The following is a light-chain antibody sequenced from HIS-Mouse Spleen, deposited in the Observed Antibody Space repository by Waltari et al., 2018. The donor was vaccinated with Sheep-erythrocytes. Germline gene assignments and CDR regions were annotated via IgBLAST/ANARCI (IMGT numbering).Light chain of an antibody. CDR1: SSDVGCSTN. Sequence: QSALTQPRSVSGSPGQSVTISCTGTSSDVGCSTNVSWYQQHPGKAPKLMIYDVSKRPSGVPDRFSGSKSGNTASLTISGLQAEDEADYYCCSYAGSYNHVFATGTKVTVL. CDR2: DVS. J-gene: IGLJ1*01. V-gene: IGLV2-11*01. CDR3: CSYAGSYNHV.